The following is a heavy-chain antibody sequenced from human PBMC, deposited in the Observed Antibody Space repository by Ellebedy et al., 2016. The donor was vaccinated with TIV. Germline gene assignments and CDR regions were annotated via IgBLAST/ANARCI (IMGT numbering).Heavy chain of an antibody. CDR2: IKQDGSEM. J-gene: IGHJ3*02. D-gene: IGHD3-10*01. CDR1: GSTFSVYW. V-gene: IGHV3-7*01. CDR3: ARDVVRGVPLVGFDI. Sequence: GESLKISXAASGSTFSVYWMNWVRQAPGKGLEWVAKIKQDGSEMYHVDSVKGRFTISRHNARNSLYLQMNSLRAEDTAVYYCARDVVRGVPLVGFDIWGQGTMVTVSS.